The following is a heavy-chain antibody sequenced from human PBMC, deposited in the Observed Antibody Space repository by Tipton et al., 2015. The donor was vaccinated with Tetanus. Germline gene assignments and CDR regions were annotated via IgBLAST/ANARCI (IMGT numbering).Heavy chain of an antibody. V-gene: IGHV1-18*01. CDR2: ISGDGKT. CDR3: ARDAGPDYIWGNYRFPFDY. CDR1: GGTFTSFA. Sequence: QSGAEVKKPGSSVKVSCKASGGTFTSFAISWVRQAPGQGLEWMGWISGDGKTHYAQKFQGRVQLSADPYSNTAYLEVRSLTSDDTAVYFCARDAGPDYIWGNYRFPFDYWGQGTLVTVSS. D-gene: IGHD3-16*02. J-gene: IGHJ4*02.